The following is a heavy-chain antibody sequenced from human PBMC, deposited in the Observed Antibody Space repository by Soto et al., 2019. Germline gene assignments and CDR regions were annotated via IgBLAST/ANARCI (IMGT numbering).Heavy chain of an antibody. Sequence: QVQLQESGPGLVKPSETLSLTCDVSGDSISSPTWWTWVRQPPGKRLEWIGEVYHSGSTNYNSSLKRRVTISVDKSKNQFSLRLTSVIAADTAVYYCATRAPIDGDPYWGQGTLVTVSS. V-gene: IGHV4-4*02. CDR1: GDSISSPTW. D-gene: IGHD4-17*01. CDR3: ATRAPIDGDPY. J-gene: IGHJ4*02. CDR2: VYHSGST.